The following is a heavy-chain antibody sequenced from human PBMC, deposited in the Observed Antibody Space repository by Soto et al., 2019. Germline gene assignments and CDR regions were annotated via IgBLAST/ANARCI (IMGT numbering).Heavy chain of an antibody. CDR1: GFTFSDYY. CDR3: AGTRGYSYGSEVVTPKYFDL. CDR2: ISSSSSYT. J-gene: IGHJ2*01. Sequence: QVQLVESGGGLVKPGGSLRLSCAASGFTFSDYYMSWIRQAPGKGLEWVSYISSSSSYTNYADSVKGRFTISRDNAKNSLYLQLNSLRAEDTAVYYCAGTRGYSYGSEVVTPKYFDLWGRGTLVTVSS. V-gene: IGHV3-11*05. D-gene: IGHD5-18*01.